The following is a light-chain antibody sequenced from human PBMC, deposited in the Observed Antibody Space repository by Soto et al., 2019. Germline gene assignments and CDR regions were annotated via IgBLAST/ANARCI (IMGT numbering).Light chain of an antibody. J-gene: IGKJ4*01. V-gene: IGKV1-12*01. CDR1: QGITSW. CDR2: AAS. CDR3: QQTSRFPLT. Sequence: DIQMTQSPSSVSASVGDSLTITCRASQGITSWLAWYQQKPGRAPKLLIYAASNWQSGVPSRFGGSGSGTAFTLTSSSLQPEDFGTYYCQQTSRFPLTLGGGTKVEIK.